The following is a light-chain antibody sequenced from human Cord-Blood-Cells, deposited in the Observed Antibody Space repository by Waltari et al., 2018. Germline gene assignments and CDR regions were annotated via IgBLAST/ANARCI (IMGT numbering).Light chain of an antibody. V-gene: IGLV2-23*03. Sequence: QSALTQPASVSGSPGQSITISCTGTSSDLGSYNLVSWYQQHPGKAPKLMIYEGSKLPSGVSSRFSGSKSGNTASLTISGLQAEDEADYYCCSYAGSSTFVFGGGTKLTVL. CDR2: EGS. CDR3: CSYAGSSTFV. J-gene: IGLJ3*02. CDR1: SSDLGSYNL.